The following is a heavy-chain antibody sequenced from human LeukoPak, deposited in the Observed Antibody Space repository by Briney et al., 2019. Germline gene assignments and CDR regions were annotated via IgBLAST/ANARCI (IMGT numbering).Heavy chain of an antibody. CDR1: GFTYSNYA. CDR2: ISDDGGRT. V-gene: IGHV3-23*01. D-gene: IGHD5-18*01. J-gene: IGHJ4*02. CDR3: AKYLSGYSHAY. Sequence: GGSLRLSCAASGFTYSNYAMGWVRQAPGKGLEWVSAISDDGGRTYYTDSVKGRFTISRDNSKDTLYLEMNDLRAEDTAVYYCAKYLSGYSHAYWGQGTLVTVSS.